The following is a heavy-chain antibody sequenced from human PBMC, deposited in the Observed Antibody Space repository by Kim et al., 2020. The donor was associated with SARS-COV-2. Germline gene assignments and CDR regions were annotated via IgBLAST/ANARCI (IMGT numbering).Heavy chain of an antibody. CDR2: INAGNGNT. CDR1: GYTFTNYA. J-gene: IGHJ5*02. CDR3: ARGGYYDILTGYYRDGWFDP. V-gene: IGHV1-3*01. Sequence: ASVKVSCKASGYTFTNYAIHWVRQAPGQRLEWMGWINAGNGNTKYSQKFQGRVTITRDTSASTAYMDLSSLRSEDTAVYYCARGGYYDILTGYYRDGWFDPWGQGTLVTVSS. D-gene: IGHD3-9*01.